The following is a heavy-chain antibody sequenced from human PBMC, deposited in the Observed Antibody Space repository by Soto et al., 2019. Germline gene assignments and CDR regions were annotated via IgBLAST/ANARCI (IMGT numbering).Heavy chain of an antibody. J-gene: IGHJ4*02. D-gene: IGHD3-9*01. CDR2: ISYSGST. CDR1: GGSVSGYF. Sequence: SETLSLTCTVSGGSVSGYFWTWIRQPPGKGLEWIGYISYSGSTNYNPSLKSRVTISVDKSKNQFSLKLSSVTAADTAVYYCASRGVLRYLGSIGYWGQGTLVTVSS. V-gene: IGHV4-59*02. CDR3: ASRGVLRYLGSIGY.